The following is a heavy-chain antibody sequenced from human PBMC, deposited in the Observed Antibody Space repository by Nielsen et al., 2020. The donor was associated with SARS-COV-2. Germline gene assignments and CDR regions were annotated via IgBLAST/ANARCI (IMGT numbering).Heavy chain of an antibody. V-gene: IGHV3-13*04. CDR2: IGTAGDT. D-gene: IGHD6-13*01. CDR3: AREVAAAGDYGMDV. CDR1: GFTFSSYD. Sequence: GGSLRLSCAASGFTFSSYDMHWVRQATGKGLEWVSAIGTAGDTYYPGSVKGRFTISRDNSKNTLYLQMNSLRAEDTAVYYCAREVAAAGDYGMDVWGQGTTVTVSS. J-gene: IGHJ6*02.